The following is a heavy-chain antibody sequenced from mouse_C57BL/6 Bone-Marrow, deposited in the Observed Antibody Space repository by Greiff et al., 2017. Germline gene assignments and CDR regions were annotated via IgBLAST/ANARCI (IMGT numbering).Heavy chain of an antibody. CDR2: INPSSGYT. J-gene: IGHJ2*01. V-gene: IGHV1-4*01. CDR3: ARTTMAPFDY. CDR1: GYTFTSYT. D-gene: IGHD2-1*01. Sequence: QVQLKESGAELARPGASVKMSCKASGYTFTSYTMHWVKQRPGQGLELIGYINPSSGYTKYNQKFKDKATLTADKSSSTAYMQRSSLTSEDSAVYYCARTTMAPFDYGGQGTTLTVAS.